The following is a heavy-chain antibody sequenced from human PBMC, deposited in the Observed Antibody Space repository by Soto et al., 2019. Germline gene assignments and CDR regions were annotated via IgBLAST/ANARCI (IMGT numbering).Heavy chain of an antibody. V-gene: IGHV3-30*03. J-gene: IGHJ4*02. Sequence: QVQLVESGGGLVQPGRSLRLSCAASVFPFTTYGMHWVREGPGKGLEWVAVISYDGSNKYYADSVKGRFTISRDNSKNTLYLQMNSLRPEDTALYYCVGGQYYFDYRGQGTLVTVS. CDR1: VFPFTTYG. CDR3: VGGQYYFDY. D-gene: IGHD3-10*01. CDR2: ISYDGSNK.